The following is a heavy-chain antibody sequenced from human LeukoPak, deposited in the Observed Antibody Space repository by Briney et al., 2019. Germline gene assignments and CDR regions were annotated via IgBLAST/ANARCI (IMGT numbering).Heavy chain of an antibody. CDR1: GGSISSYY. CDR3: ARDPRDIVVVPPDY. V-gene: IGHV4-4*07. CDR2: IYTSGST. D-gene: IGHD2-2*01. Sequence: SETLSLTCTVSGGSISSYYWSWIRQPAGKGLEWIGRIYTSGSTNYNPSLKSRVTMSVDTSKNQFSLKLSSVTAADTAVYYCARDPRDIVVVPPDYWGQGTLVTVSS. J-gene: IGHJ4*02.